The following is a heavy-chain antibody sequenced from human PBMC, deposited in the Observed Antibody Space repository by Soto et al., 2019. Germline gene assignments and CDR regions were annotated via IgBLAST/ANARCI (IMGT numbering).Heavy chain of an antibody. V-gene: IGHV1-2*02. J-gene: IGHJ5*01. CDR3: ASAGRTVVKSQYWFDS. CDR1: GSTFTGYY. D-gene: IGHD2-15*01. CDR2: INPNSGDT. Sequence: ASVKVSCKASGSTFTGYYMHWVRQAPGQGLEWMGWINPNSGDTNYAQKFQGRATMTRDTSISTAYMELRRLRSDDTAVYYCASAGRTVVKSQYWFDSWGQGTLVTVSS.